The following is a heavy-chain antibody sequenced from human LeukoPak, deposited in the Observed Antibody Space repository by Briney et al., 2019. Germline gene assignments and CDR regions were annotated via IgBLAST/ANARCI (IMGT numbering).Heavy chain of an antibody. J-gene: IGHJ4*02. CDR1: GYGFTSYY. D-gene: IGHD3-10*01. CDR3: ARHGSGIYYPAEGRVDY. Sequence: GASVKVSCKAFGYGFTSYYIHWVRQAPGQGLEWMGIINPSVGGTTYARKFQGRVTMTRDTSTSTVYMELSSLRSEDTAVYYCARHGSGIYYPAEGRVDYWGQGTLVTVSS. CDR2: INPSVGGT. V-gene: IGHV1-46*03.